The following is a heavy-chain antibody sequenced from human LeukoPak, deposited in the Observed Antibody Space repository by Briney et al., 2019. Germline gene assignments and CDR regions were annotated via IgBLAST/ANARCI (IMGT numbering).Heavy chain of an antibody. J-gene: IGHJ4*02. CDR1: GFTFSSYG. CDR2: IGYDGRNK. CDR3: AKDNAYYYADY. D-gene: IGHD3-10*01. Sequence: PGGSLRLSCAASGFTFSSYGIHWVRQAPGKGLEWVTFIGYDGRNKYYADSVKGRFTISRDNSKNTLYLQMNGLRAEDTAVYYCAKDNAYYYADYWGQGTLVTVSS. V-gene: IGHV3-30*02.